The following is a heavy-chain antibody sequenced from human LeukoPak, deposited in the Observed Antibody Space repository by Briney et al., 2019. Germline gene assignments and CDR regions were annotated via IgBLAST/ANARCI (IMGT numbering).Heavy chain of an antibody. J-gene: IGHJ3*02. CDR2: IYYSGRT. Sequence: PSETLSLSCTFSGGSIMVAAYSGSWIRQPPGKGLEWIGYIYYSGRTYYNPSLKSRVTISLDRSKNQFSLKVSSVTAADTAVYFCARGYGDNSGAFDIWGQGTLVTVSS. V-gene: IGHV4-30-2*01. CDR3: ARGYGDNSGAFDI. CDR1: GGSIMVAAYS. D-gene: IGHD4-23*01.